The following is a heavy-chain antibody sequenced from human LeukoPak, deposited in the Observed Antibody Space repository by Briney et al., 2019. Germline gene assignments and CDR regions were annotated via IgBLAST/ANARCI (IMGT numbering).Heavy chain of an antibody. CDR3: AGRVRFLEWD. CDR2: LHHSGNI. Sequence: SETLSLTCAVSGASVTTSLRCNWVRQSPGKGLEWIGELHHSGNIIYNPSLKTRVSMSVDRSKNQYSLTLHSVTAADTGIYYCAGRVRFLEWDWGPGTPVTVSA. J-gene: IGHJ4*02. CDR1: GASVTTSLR. D-gene: IGHD3-3*01. V-gene: IGHV4-4*02.